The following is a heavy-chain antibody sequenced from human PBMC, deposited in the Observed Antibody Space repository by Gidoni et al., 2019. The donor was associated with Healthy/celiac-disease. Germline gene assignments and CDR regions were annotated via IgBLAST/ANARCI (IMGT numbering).Heavy chain of an antibody. V-gene: IGHV3-30*18. D-gene: IGHD3-22*01. CDR1: GVTFSSSG. CDR2: RSYDGSNK. CDR3: AKGAGDSSGWDFDI. J-gene: IGHJ3*02. Sequence: GQMVESGGGVVQPGRSLRPSCAASGVTFSSSGMHCVRTAPGKGLEWVAVRSYDGSNKYYADSLKGRFTISRDNSKNNLYLQMNSRRAEDTAVYYCAKGAGDSSGWDFDIWGQGTMVTVSS.